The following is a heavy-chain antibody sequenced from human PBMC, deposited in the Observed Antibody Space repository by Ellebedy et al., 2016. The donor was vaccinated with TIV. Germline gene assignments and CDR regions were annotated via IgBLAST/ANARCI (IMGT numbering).Heavy chain of an antibody. CDR2: INNDGTAT. D-gene: IGHD4-23*01. V-gene: IGHV3-74*01. Sequence: GGSLRLXXAASGFSFSWHWMHWVRQAPGKGLVWVSRINNDGTATTYADSVKGRFTISRDNTKNTLYLQMNSLTTEDTAVYYCAKVKGAVRWSEPLDYWGQGTLVTVTS. CDR3: AKVKGAVRWSEPLDY. J-gene: IGHJ4*02. CDR1: GFSFSWHW.